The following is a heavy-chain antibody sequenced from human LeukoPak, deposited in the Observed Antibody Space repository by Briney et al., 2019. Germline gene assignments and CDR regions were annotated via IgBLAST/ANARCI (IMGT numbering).Heavy chain of an antibody. CDR1: GGSLSGYY. J-gene: IGHJ3*02. CDR3: ARERPYYYDTTRDGFDI. D-gene: IGHD3-22*01. CDR2: IYYSGST. V-gene: IGHV4-31*11. Sequence: SSETLSLTCAVYGGSLSGYYWSWIRQHPGKGLEWIGYIYYSGSTYYNPSLKSRVTISVDTSKNQFSLKLSSVTAADTAVYYCARERPYYYDTTRDGFDIWGQGTMVTVSS.